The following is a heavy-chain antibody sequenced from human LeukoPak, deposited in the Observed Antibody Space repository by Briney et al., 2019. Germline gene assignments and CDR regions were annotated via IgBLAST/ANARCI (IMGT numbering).Heavy chain of an antibody. CDR3: ARLLHAFDI. D-gene: IGHD2/OR15-2a*01. Sequence: PETLSLTCAVSDDSIRSSAYYWGWIRQPPGKGLEWVGSIYYSGSTYYNPSLKSRVSISLDTSKNQFSLMLRSVTAADTAVYYCARLLHAFDIWGQGTSVRVSS. CDR2: IYYSGST. J-gene: IGHJ3*02. CDR1: DDSIRSSAYY. V-gene: IGHV4-39*07.